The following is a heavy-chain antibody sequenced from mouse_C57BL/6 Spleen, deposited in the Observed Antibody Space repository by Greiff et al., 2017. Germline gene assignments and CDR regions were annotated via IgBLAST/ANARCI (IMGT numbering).Heavy chain of an antibody. J-gene: IGHJ3*01. V-gene: IGHV1-82*01. CDR1: GYAFSSSW. CDR2: IYPGDGDT. CDR3: APYYDYDVDWFAY. D-gene: IGHD2-4*01. Sequence: QVQLQQSGPELVKPGASVKISCKASGYAFSSSWMNWVKQRPGKGLEWIGRIYPGDGDTNYNGKFKGKATLTADKSSSTAYMQLSSLTSEDSAVYFCAPYYDYDVDWFAYWGQGTLGTVSA.